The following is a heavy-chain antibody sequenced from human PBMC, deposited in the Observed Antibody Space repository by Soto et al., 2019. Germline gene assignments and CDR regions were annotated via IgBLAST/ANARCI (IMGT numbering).Heavy chain of an antibody. V-gene: IGHV1-2*04. CDR1: GYTFTGYY. J-gene: IGHJ4*02. CDR3: ARGGKQHIVQGLFY. CDR2: INPNSGGT. Sequence: AASVKFSFKASGYTFTGYYMHWVRQAPGQGLDCMGWINPNSGGTNYAQKFQGWVTMTRDTSISTAYMELSRLRSDDTAVYYCARGGKQHIVQGLFYWGQGTLVTVS. D-gene: IGHD6-13*01.